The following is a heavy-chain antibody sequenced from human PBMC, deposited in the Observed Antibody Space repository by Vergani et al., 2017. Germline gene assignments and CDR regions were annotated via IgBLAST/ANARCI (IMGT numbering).Heavy chain of an antibody. CDR2: IYTSGST. J-gene: IGHJ6*02. D-gene: IGHD3-10*01. CDR1: GGSISSYY. V-gene: IGHV4-4*07. Sequence: QVQLQESGPGLVKPSETLSLTCTVSGGSISSYYWSWIRQPAGKGLEWIGRIYTSGSTNYNPSLKSRVTMSVDTSKNQFSLKLSSVTAADTAVYYCARVSVSGSSPPDYYYYGMDVWGQGTTVTVSS. CDR3: ARVSVSGSSPPDYYYYGMDV.